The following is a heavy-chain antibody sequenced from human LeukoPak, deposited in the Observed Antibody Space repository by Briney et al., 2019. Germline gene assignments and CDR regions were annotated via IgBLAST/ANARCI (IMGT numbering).Heavy chain of an antibody. CDR3: ARGGGYCSSTSCRPNLGY. CDR2: ISSSSSTI. D-gene: IGHD2-2*01. CDR1: GFTFSSYS. V-gene: IGHV3-48*02. Sequence: GGSLRLSCAASGFTFSSYSMNWVRQAPGKGLEWVSYISSSSSTIYYADSVKGRFTISRDNAKNSLYLQMNSLRDEDTAVYYCARGGGYCSSTSCRPNLGYWGQGTLATVSS. J-gene: IGHJ4*02.